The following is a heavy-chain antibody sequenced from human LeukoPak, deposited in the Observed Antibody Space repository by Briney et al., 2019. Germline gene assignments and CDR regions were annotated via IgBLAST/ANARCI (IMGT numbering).Heavy chain of an antibody. CDR2: IYHSGST. CDR1: GGSISSYY. CDR3: ARHIVVVPAAISPHGAFDI. J-gene: IGHJ3*02. Sequence: SETLSLTCTVSGGSISSYYRSWVRQPPGKGLEWIRCIYHSGSTYYNPSLKSRVTISVDTSKNQFSLKLSSVTAADTAVYYCARHIVVVPAAISPHGAFDIWGQGTMVTVSS. D-gene: IGHD2-2*01. V-gene: IGHV4-59*08.